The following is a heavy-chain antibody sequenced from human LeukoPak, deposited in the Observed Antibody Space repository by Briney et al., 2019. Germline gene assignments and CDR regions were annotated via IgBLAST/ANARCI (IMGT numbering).Heavy chain of an antibody. J-gene: IGHJ4*02. Sequence: GGSLRLSCAVSGFTFSSYSMNWVRQAPGKGLEWVSSISSSSRYTYYADSVKGRFTISRDNAKNSLYLQLSSLRAEDTAVYYCARDFAGHCSSSNCYADYWGQGTLVTVSS. CDR2: ISSSSRYT. D-gene: IGHD2-2*01. V-gene: IGHV3-21*01. CDR3: ARDFAGHCSSSNCYADY. CDR1: GFTFSSYS.